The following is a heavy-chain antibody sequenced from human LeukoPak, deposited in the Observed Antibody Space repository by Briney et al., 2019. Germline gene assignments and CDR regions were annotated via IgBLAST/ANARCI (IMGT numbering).Heavy chain of an antibody. Sequence: ASVKVSCKASGYTFTGYDINWVRQATGQGLEWMGWMNPNSGNTGYAQKFQGRVTMTRNTSISTAYMELSSLRSEDTAVYYCARVLVVPAATYYYYYYMDVWGKGTTVTVSS. D-gene: IGHD2-2*01. CDR2: MNPNSGNT. CDR1: GYTFTGYD. V-gene: IGHV1-8*01. J-gene: IGHJ6*03. CDR3: ARVLVVPAATYYYYYYMDV.